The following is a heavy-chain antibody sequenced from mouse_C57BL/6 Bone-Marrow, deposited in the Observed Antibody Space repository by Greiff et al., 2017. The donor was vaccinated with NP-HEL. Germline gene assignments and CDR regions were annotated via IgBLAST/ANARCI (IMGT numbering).Heavy chain of an antibody. D-gene: IGHD1-1*01. CDR3: TTHYGSSLWFAY. CDR1: GYTFTSYW. Sequence: VQLQQSGTVLARPGASVKMSCKTSGYTFTSYWMHWVKQRPGQGLEWIGAIYPGNSDTSYNQKFKGKAKLTAVTSASTAYMELSSLTNEDSAVYYCTTHYGSSLWFAYWGQGTLVTVSA. CDR2: IYPGNSDT. V-gene: IGHV1-5*01. J-gene: IGHJ3*01.